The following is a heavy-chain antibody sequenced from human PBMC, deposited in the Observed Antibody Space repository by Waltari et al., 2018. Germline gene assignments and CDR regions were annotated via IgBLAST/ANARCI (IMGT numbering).Heavy chain of an antibody. V-gene: IGHV3-48*04. CDR1: GFTFSSYS. Sequence: EVQLVESGGGLVQPGGSLRLSCAASGFTFSSYSMNWVRQAPGKGLEWVSYISSSSSTIYYADSVKGRFTISRDNAKNSLYLQMNSLRAEDTAVYYCARDGYCSSTSCRGLDYWGQGTLVTVSS. CDR3: ARDGYCSSTSCRGLDY. CDR2: ISSSSSTI. J-gene: IGHJ4*02. D-gene: IGHD2-2*03.